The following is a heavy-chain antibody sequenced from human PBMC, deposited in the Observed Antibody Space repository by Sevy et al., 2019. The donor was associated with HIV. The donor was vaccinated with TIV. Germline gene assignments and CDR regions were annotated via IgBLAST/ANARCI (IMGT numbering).Heavy chain of an antibody. CDR3: ARGDPELSYGMDV. CDR2: IFYSRST. D-gene: IGHD1-7*01. V-gene: IGHV4-59*01. Sequence: SETLSLTCTVSGDSISGYYWNWIRQPPGKGLEWIGYIFYSRSTTYNPSLKSRVTISKDTSKNQFSLKLTSVTAADTAIYFCARGDPELSYGMDVWGQGTAVTVST. J-gene: IGHJ6*01. CDR1: GDSISGYY.